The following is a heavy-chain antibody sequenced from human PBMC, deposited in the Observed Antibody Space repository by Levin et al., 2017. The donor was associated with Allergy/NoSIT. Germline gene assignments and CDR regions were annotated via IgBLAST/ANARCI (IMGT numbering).Heavy chain of an antibody. D-gene: IGHD6-19*01. CDR1: GYTFTNYY. Sequence: ASVKVSCKASGYTFTNYYMHWVRQAPGQGLEWMGIINPDGGSTTYAQHFQGRVTMTRDTSTSTVYMELSSLTSEDTAVYYCTRATTGWDPWGQGTLVTVSS. CDR2: INPDGGST. CDR3: TRATTGWDP. J-gene: IGHJ5*02. V-gene: IGHV1-46*03.